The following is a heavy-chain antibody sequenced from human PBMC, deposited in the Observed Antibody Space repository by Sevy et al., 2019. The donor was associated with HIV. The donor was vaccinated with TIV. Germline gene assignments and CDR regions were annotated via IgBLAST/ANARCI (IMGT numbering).Heavy chain of an antibody. CDR3: TRPGITGTTRWFDP. Sequence: GGSLRLSCAASGFTFSGSAMHWVRQASGKGLEWVGRIRSKANSYATAYAASVKGRFTISRDDSKNTAYLQMNSLKTEDTAVYYCTRPGITGTTRWFDPWGQRTLVTVSS. D-gene: IGHD1-7*01. J-gene: IGHJ5*02. CDR1: GFTFSGSA. CDR2: IRSKANSYAT. V-gene: IGHV3-73*01.